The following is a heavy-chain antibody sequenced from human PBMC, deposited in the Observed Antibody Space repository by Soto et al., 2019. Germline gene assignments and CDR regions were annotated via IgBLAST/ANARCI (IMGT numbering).Heavy chain of an antibody. Sequence: QVKLVQSGAEVKKPGSSVNVSCKSSGGTFSSYAISWVRQAPGQGLEWMGGIIPIFGTANYAQKFQGRVTISADLSPVTVYMELCSLRAEDTAVYSCARVGDCSGGSCYSLSKIDYYYSVMDFWFQGTTVTVSS. CDR3: ARVGDCSGGSCYSLSKIDYYYSVMDF. CDR1: GGTFSSYA. J-gene: IGHJ6*02. V-gene: IGHV1-69*01. CDR2: IIPIFGTA. D-gene: IGHD2-15*01.